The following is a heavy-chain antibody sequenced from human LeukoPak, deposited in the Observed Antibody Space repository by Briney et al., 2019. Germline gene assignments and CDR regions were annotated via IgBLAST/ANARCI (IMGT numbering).Heavy chain of an antibody. CDR3: ARAYYDSSGYRPEYFQH. CDR1: GYTFTGYY. J-gene: IGHJ1*01. CDR2: INPSGGST. D-gene: IGHD3-22*01. Sequence: ASVKVSCKASGYTFTGYYMHWVRQAPGQGLEWMGIINPSGGSTSYAQKFQGRVTMTRDTSTSTVYMELSSLRSEDTAVYYCARAYYDSSGYRPEYFQHWGQGTLVTVSS. V-gene: IGHV1-46*01.